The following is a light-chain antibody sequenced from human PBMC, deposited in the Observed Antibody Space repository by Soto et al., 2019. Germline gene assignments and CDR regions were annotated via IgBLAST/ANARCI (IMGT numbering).Light chain of an antibody. Sequence: QSVLTQPPSVSGAPGQRVTISCTGSSSDIGAGYNVHWYQQDPGTAPKLLIFDINNRPSGVPDRFSGSKSGNSASLAITGLQAEDEADYYCQSYDSSVAGYVFGAGTKVTVL. CDR1: SSDIGAGYN. V-gene: IGLV1-40*01. CDR2: DIN. CDR3: QSYDSSVAGYV. J-gene: IGLJ1*01.